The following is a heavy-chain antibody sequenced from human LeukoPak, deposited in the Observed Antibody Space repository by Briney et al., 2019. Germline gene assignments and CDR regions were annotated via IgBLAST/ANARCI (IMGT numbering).Heavy chain of an antibody. CDR3: ARHSLNNYGSYY. J-gene: IGHJ4*02. Sequence: SETLSLTCTLSGGSISSSTYSWTWIRQPPGKGLEWIGSIHYDGNTYYKPSLKSRVTISVDTSKIQFSLRLSSATAADMATYYCARHSLNNYGSYYWGQGTLVTVSS. D-gene: IGHD5-24*01. CDR1: GGSISSSTYS. V-gene: IGHV4-39*01. CDR2: IHYDGNT.